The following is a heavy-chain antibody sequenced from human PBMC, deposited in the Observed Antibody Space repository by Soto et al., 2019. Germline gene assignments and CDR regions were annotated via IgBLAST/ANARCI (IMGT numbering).Heavy chain of an antibody. Sequence: ASVKVSCKVSGYTLTELSMHWVRQAPGKGLERMGGFDPEDGETIYAQKFQGRVTMTEDTSTDTAYMELSSLRSEDTAVYYCATDLPIAVAPYFDYWGQGTLVTVSS. J-gene: IGHJ4*02. CDR2: FDPEDGET. CDR3: ATDLPIAVAPYFDY. CDR1: GYTLTELS. V-gene: IGHV1-24*01. D-gene: IGHD6-19*01.